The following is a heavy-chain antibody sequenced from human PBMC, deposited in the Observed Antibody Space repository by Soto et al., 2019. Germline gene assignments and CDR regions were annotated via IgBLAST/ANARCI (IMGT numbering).Heavy chain of an antibody. CDR2: IIPIFGTA. J-gene: IGHJ5*02. V-gene: IGHV1-69*13. D-gene: IGHD6-6*01. Sequence: SVKVSCKASGGTFSSYAISWVRQAPGQGLEWMGGIIPIFGTANYAQKFQGRVTITADESTSTAYMELSSLRSEDTAVYYCASHSSSHPHAWFDPWGQGTLVTVSS. CDR3: ASHSSSHPHAWFDP. CDR1: GGTFSSYA.